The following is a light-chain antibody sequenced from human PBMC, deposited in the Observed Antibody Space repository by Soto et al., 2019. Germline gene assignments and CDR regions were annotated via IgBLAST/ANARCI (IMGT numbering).Light chain of an antibody. J-gene: IGKJ4*01. Sequence: DIHMNKYPTSLSSSVGDRVSITCPASQDITTYLNWNWQKPGKAPKLLIYDASNLETGVPSRFSGSGSGKDFTFTISSLQPEDIATYYCQECASLPCTFGGGTKVDIK. V-gene: IGKV1-33*01. CDR1: QDITTY. CDR2: DAS. CDR3: QECASLPCT.